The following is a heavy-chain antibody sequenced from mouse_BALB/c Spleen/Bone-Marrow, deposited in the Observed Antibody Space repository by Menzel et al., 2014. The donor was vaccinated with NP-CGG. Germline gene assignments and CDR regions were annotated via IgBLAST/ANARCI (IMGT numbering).Heavy chain of an antibody. CDR3: ARSGKVRNAMDY. Sequence: VKLQESGAELVRPGVSVKISCKGSGYTFTDYAIHWVKQSHAKSLEWIGLISGYYGDAIYNQKFKGKATMTVDKSSSTAYMDLARLTSEDSVIYYCARSGKVRNAMDYWGQGTSVTVSS. D-gene: IGHD2-14*01. CDR1: GYTFTDYA. J-gene: IGHJ4*01. CDR2: ISGYYGDA. V-gene: IGHV1S137*01.